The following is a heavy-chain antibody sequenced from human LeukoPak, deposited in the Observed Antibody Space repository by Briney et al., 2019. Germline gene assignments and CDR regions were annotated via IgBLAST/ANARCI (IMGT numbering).Heavy chain of an antibody. CDR3: ARVGVTIIRGVITSWFDP. J-gene: IGHJ5*02. CDR1: GYTFTSYD. CDR2: MNPNSGNT. V-gene: IGHV1-8*01. D-gene: IGHD3-10*01. Sequence: ASVKVSCKASGYTFTSYDINWVRQATGQGLEWMGWMNPNSGNTGYAQKFQGRVTMTRDTSISTAYVELSRLRSDDTAVYYCARVGVTIIRGVITSWFDPWGQGTLVTVSS.